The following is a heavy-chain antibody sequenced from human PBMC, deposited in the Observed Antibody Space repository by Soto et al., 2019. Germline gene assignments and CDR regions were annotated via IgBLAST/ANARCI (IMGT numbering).Heavy chain of an antibody. CDR1: GGSFSGYY. CDR3: ARGRGDGYNQDWYFDL. CDR2: INHSGST. V-gene: IGHV4-34*01. D-gene: IGHD3-10*01. J-gene: IGHJ2*01. Sequence: KPSETLSLTCAVYGGSFSGYYWNWIRQPPGKGLEWIGEINHSGSTNYNPSLKSRVSISVGTSNNQFSLKLSSVTAADTAVYYCARGRGDGYNQDWYFDLWGRGTLVTVSS.